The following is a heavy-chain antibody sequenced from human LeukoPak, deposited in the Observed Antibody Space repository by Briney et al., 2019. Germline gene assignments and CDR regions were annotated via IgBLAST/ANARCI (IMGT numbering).Heavy chain of an antibody. J-gene: IGHJ4*02. V-gene: IGHV4-38-2*02. Sequence: PSETLSLTCTVSGYSISSGYYWGWIRQPPGKGLEWIGSIYHSGSTYYNPSLKSRVTISVDTSKNQFSLKLSSVTAADTAVYYCARTTPAGYSSGWYYFDYWGQGTLVTVSS. D-gene: IGHD6-19*01. CDR3: ARTTPAGYSSGWYYFDY. CDR2: IYHSGST. CDR1: GYSISSGYY.